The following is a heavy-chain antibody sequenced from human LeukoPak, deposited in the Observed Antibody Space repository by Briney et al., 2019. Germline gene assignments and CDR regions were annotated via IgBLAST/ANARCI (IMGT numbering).Heavy chain of an antibody. CDR2: IYHSGNT. Sequence: SETLSLTCTASGYSISSGYYWGWIRQPPGKGLEWIGSIYHSGNTYYNPSLKSRVTISVDTSKNQFSLKLSSVTAADTAVYYCASQDPGERYSSSWTPGQNWFDPWGQGTLVTVSS. D-gene: IGHD6-13*01. CDR3: ASQDPGERYSSSWTPGQNWFDP. V-gene: IGHV4-38-2*02. J-gene: IGHJ5*02. CDR1: GYSISSGYY.